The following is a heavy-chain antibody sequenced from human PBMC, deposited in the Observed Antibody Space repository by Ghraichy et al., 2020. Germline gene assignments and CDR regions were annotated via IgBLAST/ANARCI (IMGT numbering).Heavy chain of an antibody. J-gene: IGHJ3*02. CDR1: GGSISSYY. CDR2: IYYSGST. V-gene: IGHV4-59*01. Sequence: SETLSLTCTVSGGSISSYYWSWIRQPPGKGLEWIGYIYYSGSTNYNPSLKSRVTISVDTSKNQFSLKLSSVTAADTAVYYCAREARRDYGDPGGAFDIWGQGTMVTVSS. D-gene: IGHD4-17*01. CDR3: AREARRDYGDPGGAFDI.